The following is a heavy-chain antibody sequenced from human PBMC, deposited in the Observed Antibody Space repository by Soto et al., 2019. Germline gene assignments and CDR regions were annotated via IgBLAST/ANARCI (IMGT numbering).Heavy chain of an antibody. CDR1: GFTFSSYS. D-gene: IGHD2-15*01. V-gene: IGHV3-48*02. Sequence: GGSLRLSCAASGFTFSSYSMNWVRQAPGKGLEWVSYISSSSSTIYYADSVKGRFTISRDNAKNSLYLQMNSLRDEDTAVYYCARDRTYCSGGSCRYYGMDVWGQGTTVTVSS. J-gene: IGHJ6*02. CDR3: ARDRTYCSGGSCRYYGMDV. CDR2: ISSSSSTI.